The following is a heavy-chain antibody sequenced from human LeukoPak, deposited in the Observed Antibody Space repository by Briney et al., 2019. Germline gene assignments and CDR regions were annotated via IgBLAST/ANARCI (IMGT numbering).Heavy chain of an antibody. CDR1: GGSFSGYY. D-gene: IGHD3-10*01. CDR2: INHSGST. J-gene: IGHJ3*02. CDR3: ARGRLLGFGELFRAFDI. Sequence: PSETLSLTCAVYGGSFSGYYWSWIRQPPGKGLEWIGEINHSGSTNYNPSLKSRVTISVDTSKNQFSLKLSSVTAADTAVYYCARGRLLGFGELFRAFDIWGQGTMVTVSS. V-gene: IGHV4-34*01.